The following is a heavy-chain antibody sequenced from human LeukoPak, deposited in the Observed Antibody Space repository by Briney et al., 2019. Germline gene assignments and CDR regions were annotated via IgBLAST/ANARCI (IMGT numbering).Heavy chain of an antibody. J-gene: IGHJ4*02. CDR1: GYTFTGYY. CDR3: ARGLGELLGDYYFDY. V-gene: IGHV1-8*02. Sequence: ASVKVSCKASGYTFTGYYMHWVRQATGQGLEWMGWMNPNSGNTGYAQKFQGRVTMTRNTSISTAYMELSSLRSEDAAVYYCARGLGELLGDYYFDYWGQGTLVTVSS. D-gene: IGHD3-10*01. CDR2: MNPNSGNT.